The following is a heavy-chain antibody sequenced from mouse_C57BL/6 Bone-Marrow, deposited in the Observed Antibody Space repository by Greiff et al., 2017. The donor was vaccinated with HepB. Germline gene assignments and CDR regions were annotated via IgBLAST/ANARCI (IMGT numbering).Heavy chain of an antibody. CDR3: ARSFYYYGSSCYAMDY. CDR1: GFSLTSYG. D-gene: IGHD1-1*01. Sequence: VQGVESGPGLVQPSQSLSITCTVSGFSLTSYGVHWVRQSPGKGLEWLGVIWSGGSTDYNAAFLSRLSISKDNSKSQVFFKMNSLQADDTAIYYCARSFYYYGSSCYAMDYWGQGTSVTVSS. CDR2: IWSGGST. V-gene: IGHV2-2*01. J-gene: IGHJ4*01.